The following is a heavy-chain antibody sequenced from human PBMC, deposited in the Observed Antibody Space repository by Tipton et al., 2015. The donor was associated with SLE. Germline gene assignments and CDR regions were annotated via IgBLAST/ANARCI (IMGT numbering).Heavy chain of an antibody. D-gene: IGHD4-17*01. CDR3: AKDYNHDNADYN. V-gene: IGHV6-1*01. CDR2: TYYMSKWYN. J-gene: IGHJ4*02. CDR1: GDSASSNSAA. Sequence: GLVKPSQTLSLTCAISGDSASSNSAAWHWIRQSPSRGLEWLGRTYYMSKWYNDYAVSVKSRIIINPDTSKNQFSLQLSSVTVADTAVYYGAKDYNHDNADYNWGQGTLVIVSS.